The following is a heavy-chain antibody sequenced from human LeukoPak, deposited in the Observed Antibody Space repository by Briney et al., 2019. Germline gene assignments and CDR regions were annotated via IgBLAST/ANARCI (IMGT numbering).Heavy chain of an antibody. J-gene: IGHJ4*02. CDR2: IIPIFGTA. CDR3: ARGDGYNWSYYFDY. CDR1: GGAFSSYA. D-gene: IGHD5-24*01. Sequence: ASVKVSCKASGGAFSSYAISWVRQAPGQGLEWMGGIIPIFGTANYAQKFQGRVTITADESTSTAYMELSSLRSEDTAVYYCARGDGYNWSYYFDYWGQGTLVTVSS. V-gene: IGHV1-69*13.